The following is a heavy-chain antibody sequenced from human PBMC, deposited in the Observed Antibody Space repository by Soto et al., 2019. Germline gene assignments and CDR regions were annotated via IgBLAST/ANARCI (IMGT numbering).Heavy chain of an antibody. Sequence: GESLKISCKGSGYSFTSYWIGWVRQMPGKGLEWMGIIYPGDSDTRYSPSFQGQVTISADKSISTAYLQWSSLKASDTAIYYCARHLDTAMVTAAFDIWGQGTMVTVSS. CDR3: ARHLDTAMVTAAFDI. CDR1: GYSFTSYW. CDR2: IYPGDSDT. D-gene: IGHD5-18*01. V-gene: IGHV5-51*01. J-gene: IGHJ3*02.